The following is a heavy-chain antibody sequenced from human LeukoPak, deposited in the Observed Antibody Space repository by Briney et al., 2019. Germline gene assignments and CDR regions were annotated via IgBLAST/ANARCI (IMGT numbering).Heavy chain of an antibody. CDR1: GYTFTSYG. CDR3: ARDSHPEGRWLQSHYLY. J-gene: IGHJ4*02. D-gene: IGHD5-24*01. Sequence: ASVKVSCKASGYTFTSYGISWVRQAPGQGLEWMGWISAYNGNTNHAQKLQGRVTITTDTSTSTAYMELRSLRSDDTAVYYCARDSHPEGRWLQSHYLYWGQGTLVTVSS. V-gene: IGHV1-18*01. CDR2: ISAYNGNT.